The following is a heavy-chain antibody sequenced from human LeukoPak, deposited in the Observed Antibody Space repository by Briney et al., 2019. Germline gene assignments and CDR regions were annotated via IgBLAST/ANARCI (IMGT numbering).Heavy chain of an antibody. V-gene: IGHV3-74*01. D-gene: IGHD3-10*01. CDR2: VNSDGITT. Sequence: GGSLRLSCAASGFTFSTYRMHWVRQASGKGLVWVSRVNSDGITTTYADSVRGRFTISRDNAKNTLHLQMNGLRAEDTAVYYCAREHVIDGSGNRHFDYWGQGTLVTVAS. CDR3: AREHVIDGSGNRHFDY. J-gene: IGHJ4*01. CDR1: GFTFSTYR.